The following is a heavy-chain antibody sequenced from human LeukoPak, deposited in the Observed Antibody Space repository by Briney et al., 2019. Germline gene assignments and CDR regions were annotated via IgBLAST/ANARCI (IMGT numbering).Heavy chain of an antibody. CDR1: GGSFSGYY. CDR2: INHSGST. V-gene: IGHV4-34*01. CDR3: ARRPNYVLRYFDWLHPLGMDV. J-gene: IGHJ6*02. D-gene: IGHD3-9*01. Sequence: PSETLSLTCAIYGGSFSGYYWSWIRQPPGEGLEWIGEINHSGSTNYNPSLKSRVTISVDTSKNQFSLKLSSVTAADTAVYYCARRPNYVLRYFDWLHPLGMDVWGQGTTVTVSS.